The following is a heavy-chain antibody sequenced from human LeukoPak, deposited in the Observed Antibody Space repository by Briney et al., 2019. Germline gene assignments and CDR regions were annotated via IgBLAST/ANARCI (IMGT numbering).Heavy chain of an antibody. Sequence: GGSLRLSCAASGFTFSSYSMNWVRQAPGKGLEWVSYISSSSSTIYYADSVKGRFTISRDNAKNSLYLQINSLRDEDTAVYYCANQPDYYDSSGYTYGMDVWGQGTTVTVSS. D-gene: IGHD3-22*01. CDR2: ISSSSSTI. CDR3: ANQPDYYDSSGYTYGMDV. V-gene: IGHV3-48*02. CDR1: GFTFSSYS. J-gene: IGHJ6*02.